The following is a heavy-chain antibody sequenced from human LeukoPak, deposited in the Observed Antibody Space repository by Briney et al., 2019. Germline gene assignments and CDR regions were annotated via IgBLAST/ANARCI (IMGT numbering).Heavy chain of an antibody. Sequence: PGGPLRLSCADSGFTFSSYSMNWVRQAPGKGLEWVSSISSSSSYIYYADSVKGRFTISRDNAKNSLYLQMNSLRAEDTAVYYCARDRMTTVTTLDYWGQGTLVTVSS. D-gene: IGHD4-17*01. CDR2: ISSSSSYI. V-gene: IGHV3-21*01. CDR3: ARDRMTTVTTLDY. J-gene: IGHJ4*02. CDR1: GFTFSSYS.